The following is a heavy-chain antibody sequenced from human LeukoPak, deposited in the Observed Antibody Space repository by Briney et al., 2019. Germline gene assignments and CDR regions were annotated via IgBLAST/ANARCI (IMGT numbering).Heavy chain of an antibody. Sequence: ASVKVSCKASGYTFTSYDINWVRQATGQGLEWMGWMNPNSGNTGYAQKFQGRVTMTRNTSISTAYMELSSLRSEDTAVYYCARDVIVVVPAPYNWFDPWGQGTLVTVSS. CDR3: ARDVIVVVPAPYNWFDP. V-gene: IGHV1-8*01. CDR1: GYTFTSYD. D-gene: IGHD2-2*01. CDR2: MNPNSGNT. J-gene: IGHJ5*02.